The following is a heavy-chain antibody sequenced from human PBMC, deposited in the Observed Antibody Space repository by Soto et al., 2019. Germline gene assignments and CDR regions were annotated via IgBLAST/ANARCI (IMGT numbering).Heavy chain of an antibody. CDR1: GYTFTSYG. J-gene: IGHJ6*04. D-gene: IGHD2-2*01. Sequence: GASLKVSCKASGYTFTSYGISWVRQAPGQGLEWMGWISAYNGNTNYAQKLQGRVTMTTDTSTSTAYMELRSLRSDDTAVYYCARAGCSSTSCLLADVWGKGTTVTVSS. CDR2: ISAYNGNT. V-gene: IGHV1-18*01. CDR3: ARAGCSSTSCLLADV.